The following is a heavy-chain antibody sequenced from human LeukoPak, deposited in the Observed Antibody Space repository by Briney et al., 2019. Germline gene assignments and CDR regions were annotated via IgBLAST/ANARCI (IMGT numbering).Heavy chain of an antibody. V-gene: IGHV4-34*01. D-gene: IGHD3-3*01. CDR2: INHSGST. CDR1: GGSFSGYY. Sequence: SETLSLTCAVYGGSFSGYYWSWIRQPPGKGLEWIGEINHSGSTNYNPSLKSRVTISVDTSKNQFSLKLSSVTAADTAVYYRARRELRVLRFLEWSGPDDAFDIWGQGTMVTVSS. J-gene: IGHJ3*02. CDR3: ARRELRVLRFLEWSGPDDAFDI.